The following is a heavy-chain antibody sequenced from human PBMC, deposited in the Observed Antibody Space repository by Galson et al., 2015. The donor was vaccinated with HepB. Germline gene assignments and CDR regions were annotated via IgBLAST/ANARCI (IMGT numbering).Heavy chain of an antibody. Sequence: SLRLSCAASGFTFSVYTMNWVRQAPGKGLEWVSAIRSSGTGTYYADSVKGRFTISRDDSKNTLFLQLNSLRAEDTAIYYCAKDSGLGGEDYWGQGILVTVSS. CDR3: AKDSGLGGEDY. J-gene: IGHJ4*02. CDR2: IRSSGTGT. D-gene: IGHD3-16*01. V-gene: IGHV3-23*01. CDR1: GFTFSVYT.